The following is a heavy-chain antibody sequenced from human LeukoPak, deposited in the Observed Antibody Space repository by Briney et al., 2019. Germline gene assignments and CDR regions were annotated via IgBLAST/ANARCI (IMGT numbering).Heavy chain of an antibody. V-gene: IGHV3-48*01. J-gene: IGHJ4*02. CDR2: ITGSSSTV. CDR3: GRDTDFDY. Sequence: GGSLRLSCAASRFTFSNYNMHWVRQAPGKGLEWISYITGSSSTVYYADSVKGRFTISRDNAKSSLYLQMNSLRAEDTAVYYCGRDTDFDYWGQGTLVTVSS. CDR1: RFTFSNYN.